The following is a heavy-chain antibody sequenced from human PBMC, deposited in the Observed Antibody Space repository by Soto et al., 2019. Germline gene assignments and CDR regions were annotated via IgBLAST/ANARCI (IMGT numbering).Heavy chain of an antibody. V-gene: IGHV3-73*02. CDR1: GFTFSGSA. CDR2: IRSKANSYAT. D-gene: IGHD3-3*01. J-gene: IGHJ5*02. CDR3: TRWSSGFIGINWFDP. Sequence: EVQLVESGGGLVQPGGSLKLSCAASGFTFSGSAMHWVRQASGKGLEWVGRIRSKANSYATAYAASVKGRFTISRDESKNTAYLQMNSLKTEDTAVYYCTRWSSGFIGINWFDPWGQRTLVTVSS.